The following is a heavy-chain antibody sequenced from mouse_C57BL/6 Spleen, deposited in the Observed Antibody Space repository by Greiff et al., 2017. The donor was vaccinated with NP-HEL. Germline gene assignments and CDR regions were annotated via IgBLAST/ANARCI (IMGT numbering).Heavy chain of an antibody. Sequence: VQLQQSGAELVMPGASVKLSCKASGYTFTSYWMHWVKQRPGQGLGWIGEIDPSDSYTNYNQKFKGKSTLTVDKSSSTAYMQLSSLTSEDSAVYYCARRGPTVVATGFDYWGQGTTLTVSS. CDR1: GYTFTSYW. J-gene: IGHJ2*01. CDR2: IDPSDSYT. V-gene: IGHV1-69*01. D-gene: IGHD1-1*01. CDR3: ARRGPTVVATGFDY.